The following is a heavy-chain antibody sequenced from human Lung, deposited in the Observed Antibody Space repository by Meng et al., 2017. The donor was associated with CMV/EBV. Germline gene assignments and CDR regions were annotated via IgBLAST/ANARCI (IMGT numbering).Heavy chain of an antibody. D-gene: IGHD5-12*01. CDR3: ARGGYSDYDVRGNDYYYGMDV. Sequence: ASVKVSCKASGYTFISYGISWVRQAPGQGLEWMGWISAYNGSTNYAQKFQGRVTMTTDTSTDTAYTELRSLRSDDTAVYFCARGGYSDYDVRGNDYYYGMDVWGQGTTVTVSS. J-gene: IGHJ6*02. CDR1: GYTFISYG. CDR2: ISAYNGST. V-gene: IGHV1-18*01.